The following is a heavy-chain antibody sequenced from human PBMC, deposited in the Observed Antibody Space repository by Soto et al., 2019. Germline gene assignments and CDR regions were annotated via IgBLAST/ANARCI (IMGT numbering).Heavy chain of an antibody. J-gene: IGHJ5*02. CDR1: GGTFSGSA. V-gene: IGHV1-69*01. CDR2: IIPMFGTA. Sequence: QVQLVQSGAEVKRPGSSVKVSCKASGGTFSGSAIILVRQAPGQGLEWMGGIIPMFGTANYAQKLQRRATITADASTTTVYLELSSQRAEATAVYYFAREGVGSGSSPALWFKPWREGPVVTVSS. D-gene: IGHD3-10*01. CDR3: AREGVGSGSSPALWFKP.